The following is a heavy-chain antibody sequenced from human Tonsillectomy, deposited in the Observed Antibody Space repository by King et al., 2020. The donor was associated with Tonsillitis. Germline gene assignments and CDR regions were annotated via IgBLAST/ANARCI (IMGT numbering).Heavy chain of an antibody. Sequence: TLKESGPTLVKPPQTLTLTCTFSGFSLSTSRVGVAWIRQPPGKALEWLALIYGDDDKRYSPSLKTRLTIMKATSKDHVVLTMTNMGPVDTATYYCVHKIRDSSGYLFWGQGMLVTVSS. CDR2: IYGDDDK. CDR3: VHKIRDSSGYLF. J-gene: IGHJ4*02. D-gene: IGHD3-22*01. CDR1: GFSLSTSRVG. V-gene: IGHV2-5*02.